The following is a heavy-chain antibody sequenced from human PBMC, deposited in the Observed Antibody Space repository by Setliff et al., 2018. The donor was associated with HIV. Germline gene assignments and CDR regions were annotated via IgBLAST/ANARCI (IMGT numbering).Heavy chain of an antibody. CDR1: GGSISSGSSY. CDR2: IYTSGST. CDR3: ARGDFYGTRNYFDY. V-gene: IGHV4-61*09. Sequence: PSETLSLTCTVSGGSISSGSSYWSWIRQPAGKGLEWIGHIYTSGSTSYNPSLKSRVTMSVNTSKNQFSLNLSSVTAADTAVYYCARGDFYGTRNYFDYWGQGTLVTVSS. J-gene: IGHJ4*02. D-gene: IGHD2-8*01.